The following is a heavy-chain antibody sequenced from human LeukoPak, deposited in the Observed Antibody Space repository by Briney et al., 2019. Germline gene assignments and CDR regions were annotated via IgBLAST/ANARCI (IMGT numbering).Heavy chain of an antibody. V-gene: IGHV3-23*01. D-gene: IGHD3-10*01. Sequence: GGSLRLSCAASGFTFSSYAMSWVRQAPGKGLEWVSAISGSGGSTYYADSVKGRFTISRDNSKNTLYLQMNSLRAEDTAVYYCAKDRGRTYYYGSGSYPRYWGQGTLVTVSS. J-gene: IGHJ4*02. CDR3: AKDRGRTYYYGSGSYPRY. CDR2: ISGSGGST. CDR1: GFTFSSYA.